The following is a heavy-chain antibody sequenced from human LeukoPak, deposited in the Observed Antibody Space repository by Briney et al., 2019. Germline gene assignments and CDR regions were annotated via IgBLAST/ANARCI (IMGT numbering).Heavy chain of an antibody. CDR1: GGSISSGSYY. V-gene: IGHV4-61*01. CDR3: ASPRSYYDSSGYYIS. Sequence: PSETLSLTCTVSGGSISSGSYYWSRIRQPPGKGLEWIGYIYYSGSTNYNPSLKSRVTISVDTSKNQFSLKLSSVTAADTAVYYCASPRSYYDSSGYYISWGQGTLVTVSS. J-gene: IGHJ5*02. CDR2: IYYSGST. D-gene: IGHD3-22*01.